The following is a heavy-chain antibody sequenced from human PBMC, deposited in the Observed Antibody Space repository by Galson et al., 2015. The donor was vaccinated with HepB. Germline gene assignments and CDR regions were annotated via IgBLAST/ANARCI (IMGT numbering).Heavy chain of an antibody. D-gene: IGHD3-3*01. V-gene: IGHV1-24*01. Sequence: SCKVSGYTLTEFSMHWARQAPGGRLEWLGGFDPENSETIYAQKFRGRVTMTEDASTDTAYMQLSRLRSEDTAIYYCATSNYDFNSGLFDYWGQGTLVTVSS. CDR1: GYTLTEFS. CDR2: FDPENSET. J-gene: IGHJ4*02. CDR3: ATSNYDFNSGLFDY.